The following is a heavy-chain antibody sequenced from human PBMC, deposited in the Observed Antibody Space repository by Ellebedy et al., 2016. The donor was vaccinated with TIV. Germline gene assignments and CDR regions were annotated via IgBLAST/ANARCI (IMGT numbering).Heavy chain of an antibody. CDR1: GGSFSGYY. J-gene: IGHJ4*02. Sequence: MPSETLSLTCAVYGGSFSGYYWTWTRQPPGKGLEWIGEINHSGSTTYNPSLKSRVTISVDTSRNRFSLKLSSVTAADTAVYYCARSTTVTTASYEYWGQGTLVTVSS. CDR3: ARSTTVTTASYEY. V-gene: IGHV4-34*01. CDR2: INHSGST. D-gene: IGHD4-17*01.